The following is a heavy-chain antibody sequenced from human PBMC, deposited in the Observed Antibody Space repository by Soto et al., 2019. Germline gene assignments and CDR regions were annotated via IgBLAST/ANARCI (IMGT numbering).Heavy chain of an antibody. CDR3: AREAAAGGGHLQH. CDR1: GFTFSSYA. CDR2: ISYDGSNK. D-gene: IGHD6-13*01. V-gene: IGHV3-30-3*01. Sequence: QVQLVESGGGVVQPGRSLRLSCAASGFTFSSYAMHWVRQAPGKGLEWVAVISYDGSNKYYADSVKGRFTISRDNXKNTIYLEMNSVRAEDTAVYYCAREAAAGGGHLQHWGQGTLVTVSS. J-gene: IGHJ1*01.